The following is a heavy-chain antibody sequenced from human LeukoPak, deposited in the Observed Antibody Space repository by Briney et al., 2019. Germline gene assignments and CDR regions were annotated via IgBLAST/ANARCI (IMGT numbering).Heavy chain of an antibody. D-gene: IGHD3-9*01. CDR3: GRAEHDWGPEY. CDR1: GGSFSGYY. CDR2: INHSGST. V-gene: IGHV4-34*01. Sequence: SETLSLTCAVYGGSFSGYYWSWIRQPPGKGLEWIGEINHSGSTNYNPSLKSRVTISVDTSKNQFSLKLSSVTAADTAVYFCGRAEHDWGPEYWGQGTLVTVSS. J-gene: IGHJ4*02.